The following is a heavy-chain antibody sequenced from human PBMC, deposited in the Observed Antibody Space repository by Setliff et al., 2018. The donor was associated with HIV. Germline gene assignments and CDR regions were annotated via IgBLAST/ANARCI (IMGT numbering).Heavy chain of an antibody. CDR1: GFTFSSYS. V-gene: IGHV3-48*04. Sequence: PGGSLRLSCAASGFTFSSYSMNWVRQAPGKGLEWVAYISYSGSAIHYADSVKGRFTISRDNAKNSLYLQMNSLRAEDTAVYYCARDRVVGATLDPLDLWGQGTMVTVS. CDR3: ARDRVVGATLDPLDL. J-gene: IGHJ3*01. D-gene: IGHD1-26*01. CDR2: ISYSGSAI.